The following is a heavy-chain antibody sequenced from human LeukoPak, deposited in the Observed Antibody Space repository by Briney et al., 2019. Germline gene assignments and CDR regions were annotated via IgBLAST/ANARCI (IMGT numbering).Heavy chain of an antibody. CDR2: ITNDGSST. Sequence: PGGSLRLSCAASGLTFSSHWMHWVRQAPGKGLVWVSRITNDGSSTTYADSVKGRFTISRDNAKNTLYLQMNSLGAEDTAVYYCVSHRFTGWDFDYWGQGTLVTVSS. V-gene: IGHV3-74*01. CDR1: GLTFSSHW. J-gene: IGHJ4*02. D-gene: IGHD6-19*01. CDR3: VSHRFTGWDFDY.